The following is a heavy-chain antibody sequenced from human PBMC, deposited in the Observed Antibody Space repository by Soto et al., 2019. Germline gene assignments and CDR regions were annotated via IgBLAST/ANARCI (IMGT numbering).Heavy chain of an antibody. J-gene: IGHJ6*02. V-gene: IGHV4-4*07. CDR1: GGSISSYY. D-gene: IGHD6-13*01. CDR3: ARDRIADDYYYYYGMDV. CDR2: IYTSGST. Sequence: SETLSLTCTVSGGSISSYYWSWIRQPAGKGLEWIGRIYTSGSTNYNPSLKSRVTMSVDTSKNQFSLKLSSVTAADTAMYYCARDRIADDYYYYYGMDVWGQGTTVTVSS.